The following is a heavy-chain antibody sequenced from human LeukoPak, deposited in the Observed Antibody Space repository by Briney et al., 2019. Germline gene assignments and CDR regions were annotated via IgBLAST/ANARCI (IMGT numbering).Heavy chain of an antibody. J-gene: IGHJ4*02. V-gene: IGHV3-7*03. CDR3: AKEDYYDSSGYYYSDY. Sequence: GGSLRLSCGASGFTFSNYWMSWVRQAPGKGLEWVINISQDGSGKNYADSVEGRFTISRDNAKNSLYLQMNSLRAEDTAVYYCAKEDYYDSSGYYYSDYWGQGTLVTVSS. D-gene: IGHD3-22*01. CDR2: ISQDGSGK. CDR1: GFTFSNYW.